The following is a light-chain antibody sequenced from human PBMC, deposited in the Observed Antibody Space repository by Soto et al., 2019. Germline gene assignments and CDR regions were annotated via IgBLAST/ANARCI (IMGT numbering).Light chain of an antibody. J-gene: IGKJ1*01. CDR1: QSISNY. CDR2: GAS. Sequence: DTQMTQSPSSLSASVGDRVTITCRASQSISNYLNWYQQKPGKAPKLLMYGASSLQSGVPSRFSGSGSGTEFTFTLTISSLQPEDFATYYCQQSYSIPRTFGQGTKVEI. V-gene: IGKV1-39*01. CDR3: QQSYSIPRT.